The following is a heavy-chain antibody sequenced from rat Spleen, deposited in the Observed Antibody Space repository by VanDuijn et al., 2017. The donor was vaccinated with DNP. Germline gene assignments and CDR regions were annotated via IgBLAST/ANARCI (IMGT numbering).Heavy chain of an antibody. J-gene: IGHJ3*01. CDR2: ISYDGSST. CDR1: GFTFSDYA. CDR3: TTSGWGFAY. V-gene: IGHV5-17*01. D-gene: IGHD4-3*01. Sequence: EVQLVESGGGLVQPGRSLKLSCTASGFTFSDYAMAWVRQAPKKGLEWVTTISYDGSSTYYRDSVKGRFTISRDNAKDTLYLQMDSLRSEDTATYYCTTSGWGFAYWGQGTLVTVSS.